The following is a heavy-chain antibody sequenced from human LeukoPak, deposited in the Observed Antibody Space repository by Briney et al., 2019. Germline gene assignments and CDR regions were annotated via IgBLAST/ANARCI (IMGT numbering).Heavy chain of an antibody. V-gene: IGHV4-30-4*01. Sequence: SETLSLTCTVSGGSISSGDYYWSWIRQPPGKGLEWIGYIHHSGNTYYNPSLKSRVTISVDTSKNQFSLKLSSVTAADTAVYYCARQEYYYDSSGWFDYWGQGTLVTDSS. CDR2: IHHSGNT. D-gene: IGHD3-22*01. CDR3: ARQEYYYDSSGWFDY. J-gene: IGHJ4*02. CDR1: GGSISSGDYY.